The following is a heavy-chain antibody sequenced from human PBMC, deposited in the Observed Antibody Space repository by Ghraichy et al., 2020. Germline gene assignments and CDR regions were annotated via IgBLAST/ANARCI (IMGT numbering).Heavy chain of an antibody. CDR2: MNPNSGNT. CDR3: ARGLFIVGATRVAGY. V-gene: IGHV1-8*01. CDR1: GYTFTSYD. J-gene: IGHJ4*02. D-gene: IGHD1-26*01. Sequence: ASVKVSCKASGYTFTSYDINWVRQATGQGLEWMGWMNPNSGNTGYAQKFQGRVTMTRNTSISTAYMELSSLRSEDTAVYYCARGLFIVGATRVAGYWGQGTLVTVSS.